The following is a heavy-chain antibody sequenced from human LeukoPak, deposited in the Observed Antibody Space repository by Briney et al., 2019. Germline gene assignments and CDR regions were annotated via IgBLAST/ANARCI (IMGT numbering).Heavy chain of an antibody. V-gene: IGHV3-53*01. D-gene: IGHD6-19*01. CDR1: GFTVSSNF. J-gene: IGHJ4*02. Sequence: PGGSLRLSCAASGFTVSSNFMSWVRQAPGKGLEWVSVIYSGGTTYYADSVKGRFTISRDNSRDTLYLQMNSLRAEDTAVYYCARAGTLAVAAPFDYWGQGTLVTVSS. CDR3: ARAGTLAVAAPFDY. CDR2: IYSGGTT.